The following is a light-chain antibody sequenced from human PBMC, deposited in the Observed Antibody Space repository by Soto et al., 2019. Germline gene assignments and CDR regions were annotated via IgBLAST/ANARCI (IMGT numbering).Light chain of an antibody. Sequence: QSVLTEPACVSGSPGQSITSSCTGTSSDVGGYNYVSWYQQHPGKAPKLMIYEVSNRPSGVSNRFSGSKSGNTASLTISGLQAEDEADYYCSSYTSSSTLGVFGGGTQLTVL. CDR3: SSYTSSSTLGV. J-gene: IGLJ3*02. CDR2: EVS. V-gene: IGLV2-14*01. CDR1: SSDVGGYNY.